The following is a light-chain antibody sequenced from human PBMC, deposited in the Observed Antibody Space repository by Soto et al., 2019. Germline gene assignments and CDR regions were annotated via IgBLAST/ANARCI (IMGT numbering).Light chain of an antibody. Sequence: QSALTQPASVSGSPGQSITISCNGSSRVVATYNLVSWYQQHPGKAPKLMISEATKRPSGVSSRFSGSRSGNTASLTISGLQAEDEADYYCCSYAGSTTLLFGGGTKLTVL. CDR1: SRVVATYNL. J-gene: IGLJ2*01. CDR2: EAT. CDR3: CSYAGSTTLL. V-gene: IGLV2-23*01.